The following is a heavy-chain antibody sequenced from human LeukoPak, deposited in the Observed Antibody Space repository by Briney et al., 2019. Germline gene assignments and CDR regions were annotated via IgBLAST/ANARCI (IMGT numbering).Heavy chain of an antibody. Sequence: GGSLRLSCAASGFTLSNYAMSWVRQAPGKGLERVSSISDSGDSTYYADSVKGRFSISRDNSKNTPYLQMNSLRAEDTAVYYCARSLGELSLAAAYWGQGILVTVSS. CDR1: GFTLSNYA. D-gene: IGHD3-16*02. CDR2: ISDSGDST. J-gene: IGHJ4*02. CDR3: ARSLGELSLAAAY. V-gene: IGHV3-23*01.